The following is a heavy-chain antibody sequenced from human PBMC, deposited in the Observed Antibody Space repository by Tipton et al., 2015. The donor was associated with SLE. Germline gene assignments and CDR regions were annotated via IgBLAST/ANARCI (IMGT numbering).Heavy chain of an antibody. J-gene: IGHJ3*02. CDR1: GASLRSYY. Sequence: TLSLTCIFSGASLRSYYWSWFLQPAGKGLEWIGRMYITGNSKYNPSLRSRVTMSVDTSKNEFSLKMTSVTAADTAVYYCARRGWVDAFDIWGQGTMVIVSS. V-gene: IGHV4-4*07. D-gene: IGHD6-19*01. CDR2: MYITGNS. CDR3: ARRGWVDAFDI.